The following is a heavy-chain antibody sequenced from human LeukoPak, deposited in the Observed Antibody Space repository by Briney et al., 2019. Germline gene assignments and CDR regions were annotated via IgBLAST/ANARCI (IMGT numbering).Heavy chain of an antibody. CDR3: TREDRPYCPFAY. J-gene: IGHJ4*02. Sequence: SETLSLTCGVSGGSIDITNYWSWVRQAPGKGLEWIGEIAHDGTTNYNPSLRSRVAMSFDRANNHFSLSLTSVTAADTAVYYCTREDRPYCPFAYWGQGVLVTVYS. D-gene: IGHD1-26*01. CDR2: IAHDGTT. V-gene: IGHV4-4*02. CDR1: GGSIDITNY.